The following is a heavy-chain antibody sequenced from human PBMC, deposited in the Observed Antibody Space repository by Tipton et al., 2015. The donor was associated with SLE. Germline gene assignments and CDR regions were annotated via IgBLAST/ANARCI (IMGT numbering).Heavy chain of an antibody. J-gene: IGHJ3*02. V-gene: IGHV4-61*01. CDR2: IYYSGST. CDR1: GGSVSSGSYY. D-gene: IGHD3-10*01. CDR3: ARGARGSYYAVAFDI. Sequence: TLSLTCTVSGGSVSSGSYYWSWIRQPPGKGLEWIGYIYYSGSTNYNPSLKSRVTISVDTSKNQFSLKLSSVTAADTAVYYCARGARGSYYAVAFDIWGQGTMVTVSS.